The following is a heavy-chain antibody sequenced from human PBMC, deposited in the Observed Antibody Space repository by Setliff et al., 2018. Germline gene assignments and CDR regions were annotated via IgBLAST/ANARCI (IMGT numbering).Heavy chain of an antibody. V-gene: IGHV4-61*09. CDR2: IYTSGST. J-gene: IGHJ6*02. CDR3: AREAFVVVPAALHYYYGMDV. D-gene: IGHD2-2*01. Sequence: SETLSLTCTVSGGSISSGSYYWSWIRQPAGKGLEWIGHIYTSGSTNYNPSLKSRVTISVDTSKNQFSLKLSSVTAADAAVYYCAREAFVVVPAALHYYYGMDVWGQGTTVTVSS. CDR1: GGSISSGSYY.